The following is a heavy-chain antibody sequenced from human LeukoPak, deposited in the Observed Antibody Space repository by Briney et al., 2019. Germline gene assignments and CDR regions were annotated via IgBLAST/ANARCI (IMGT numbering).Heavy chain of an antibody. CDR1: GGSISSYY. CDR3: ARDNCDNTNWFDP. D-gene: IGHD3-22*01. CDR2: IYTGGTT. Sequence: PSETLSLTCTVSGGSISSYYWSWIRQPAGKGLGWIGRIYTGGTTNYNPSLKSRVTMSVDTSKNQFSLSLSSVTAADTAVYYCARDNCDNTNWFDPWGQGTLVTVSP. J-gene: IGHJ5*02. V-gene: IGHV4-4*07.